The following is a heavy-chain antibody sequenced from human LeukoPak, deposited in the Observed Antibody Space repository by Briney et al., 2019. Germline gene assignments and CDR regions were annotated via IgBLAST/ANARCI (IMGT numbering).Heavy chain of an antibody. Sequence: SETLSLTCTVSGGSINSYYWSWIRQPAGKGLEWIGRIYSSRSTNYNPSLKSRVSMSVDTSKNQFSLKLTSVTAADTAVYYCARGGKATVVTMWGQGILVTVSS. CDR3: ARGGKATVVTM. V-gene: IGHV4-4*07. J-gene: IGHJ4*02. D-gene: IGHD4-23*01. CDR2: IYSSRST. CDR1: GGSINSYY.